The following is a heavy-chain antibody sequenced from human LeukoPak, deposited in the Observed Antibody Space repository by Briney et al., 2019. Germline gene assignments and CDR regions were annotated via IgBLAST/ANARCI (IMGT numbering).Heavy chain of an antibody. CDR2: IYHNGGT. V-gene: IGHV4-39*01. D-gene: IGHD5-18*01. CDR1: GASISRYTYY. Sequence: SETLSLTCTVSGASISRYTYYWAWIRQPPGKGLEWIGSIYHNGGTYDNLSLKSRTTISVDTSKNQFSLTLSSVTAADTAVYYCASYVDTARAGRGIDVWGQGTTVTVSS. CDR3: ASYVDTARAGRGIDV. J-gene: IGHJ6*02.